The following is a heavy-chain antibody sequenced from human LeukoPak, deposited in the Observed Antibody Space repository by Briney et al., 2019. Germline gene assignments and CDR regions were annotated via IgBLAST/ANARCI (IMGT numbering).Heavy chain of an antibody. CDR1: GFTFSSYA. Sequence: GGSLRLSRAASGFTFSSYAMHWVRQAPGKGLEWVAVISYDGSNKYHADSVKGRFTISRDNSKNTLYLQMNSLRAEDTAVSYCARGPCSGGSCHFDYWGQGTLVTVSS. V-gene: IGHV3-30-3*01. D-gene: IGHD2-15*01. J-gene: IGHJ4*02. CDR2: ISYDGSNK. CDR3: ARGPCSGGSCHFDY.